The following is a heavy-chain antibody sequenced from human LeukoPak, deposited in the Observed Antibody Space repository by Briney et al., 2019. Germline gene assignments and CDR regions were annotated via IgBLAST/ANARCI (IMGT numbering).Heavy chain of an antibody. CDR1: GYTFTRYQ. V-gene: IGHV1-46*01. D-gene: IGHD1-14*01. Sequence: ASVKVSCKASGYTFTRYQMHWVRQAPGQGLEWMGIINPSGGSSSHAQKLQGRVTMTSDTSTGTVYMELSSLRSEDTAIYYCARHNHMDVWGQGTTATVS. J-gene: IGHJ6*02. CDR3: ARHNHMDV. CDR2: INPSGGSS.